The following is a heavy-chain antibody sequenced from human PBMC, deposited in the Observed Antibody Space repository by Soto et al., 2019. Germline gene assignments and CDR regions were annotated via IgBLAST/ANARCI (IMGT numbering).Heavy chain of an antibody. J-gene: IGHJ4*02. D-gene: IGHD3-22*01. Sequence: QVQLVQSGGEMKKPGASVKVSCKASGYTFTNYGISWVRQAPGQGLEWMGWISAYSDDTKYAQKLQGRVTMTIDTSTSTANMELRSLRSDDTAVYYCARDPHYSDGSGYFGYPSIDYWGQGTLVTVSS. CDR1: GYTFTNYG. V-gene: IGHV1-18*01. CDR2: ISAYSDDT. CDR3: ARDPHYSDGSGYFGYPSIDY.